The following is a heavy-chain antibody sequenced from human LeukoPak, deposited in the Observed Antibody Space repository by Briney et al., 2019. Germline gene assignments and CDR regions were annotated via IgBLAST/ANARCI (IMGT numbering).Heavy chain of an antibody. CDR3: AKEVVMTTAPFGYSFDS. CDR2: ISSNCHLA. CDR1: GFAFRSFA. D-gene: IGHD3-22*01. V-gene: IGHV3-23*01. Sequence: PGGSLRLSCAASGFAFRSFAIRWVRQAPGRGLEWVSGISSNCHLAFYADSVQGRFSVSRDNSRNTLYLQMDSLRAEDTALYYCAKEVVMTTAPFGYSFDSWGQGTLVTVSS. J-gene: IGHJ4*02.